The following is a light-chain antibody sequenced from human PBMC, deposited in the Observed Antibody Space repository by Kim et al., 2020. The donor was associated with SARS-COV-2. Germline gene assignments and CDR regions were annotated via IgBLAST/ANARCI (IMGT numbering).Light chain of an antibody. CDR1: SLRSYE. Sequence: AWGQTVRITCQGDSLRSYEASWYQQKPGQDPVLVIYGKNNRPSGIPDRFSGSSSGNTASLTITGAQAEDEADYYCNSRDSSGNHVVFGGGTQLTVL. J-gene: IGLJ2*01. V-gene: IGLV3-19*01. CDR2: GKN. CDR3: NSRDSSGNHVV.